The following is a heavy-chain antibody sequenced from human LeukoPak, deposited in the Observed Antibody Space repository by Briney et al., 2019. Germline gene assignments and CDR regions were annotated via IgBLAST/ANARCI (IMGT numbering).Heavy chain of an antibody. Sequence: GGSLRLSCAASGFTFSSYGMNWVRQAPGKGLEWVSYISSSSSTIYYADSVKGRFTISRDNAKNSLYLQMNSLRAEDTAVYYCARDDPHYYGSGSYYGYWGQGTLVTVSS. V-gene: IGHV3-48*04. J-gene: IGHJ4*02. CDR3: ARDDPHYYGSGSYYGY. CDR1: GFTFSSYG. CDR2: ISSSSSTI. D-gene: IGHD3-10*01.